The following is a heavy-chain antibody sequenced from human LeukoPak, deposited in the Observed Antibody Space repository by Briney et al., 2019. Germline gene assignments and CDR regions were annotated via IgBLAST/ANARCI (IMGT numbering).Heavy chain of an antibody. V-gene: IGHV4-59*08. D-gene: IGHD6-19*01. CDR3: ARPHSSGWYGAFDI. Sequence: SETLSLTWTVAGGSISSYYWSWIRQPPGKGLEWIGYIYYSGSTSYNPSLKSRVTISVDTSKNQFSLKLRSVTAADTAVYYCARPHSSGWYGAFDIWGQGTMVTVSS. J-gene: IGHJ3*02. CDR2: IYYSGST. CDR1: GGSISSYY.